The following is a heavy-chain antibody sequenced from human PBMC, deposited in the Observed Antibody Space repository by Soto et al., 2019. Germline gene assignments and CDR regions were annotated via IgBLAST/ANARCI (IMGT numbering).Heavy chain of an antibody. V-gene: IGHV3-74*01. J-gene: IGHJ4*02. D-gene: IGHD6-19*01. Sequence: GGSLRLSCAASGFTFSSYWMHWVRQAPGKGLVWVSRINSDGSSTSYADSVKGRFTISRDNAKNTLYLQMNSLRAEDTAVYYCARVASSSGWQNYDYWGQGTLVTVSS. CDR2: INSDGSST. CDR3: ARVASSSGWQNYDY. CDR1: GFTFSSYW.